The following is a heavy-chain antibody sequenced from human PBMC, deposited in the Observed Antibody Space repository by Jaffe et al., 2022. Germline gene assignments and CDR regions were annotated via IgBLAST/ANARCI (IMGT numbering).Heavy chain of an antibody. V-gene: IGHV3-43D*04. CDR3: AKEADLPGIAAAEATYFDY. Sequence: EVQLVESGGVVVQPGGSLRLSCAASGFTFDDYAMHWVRQAPGKGLEWVSLISWDGGSTYYADSVKGRFTISRDNSKNSLYLQMNSLRAEDTALYYCAKEADLPGIAAAEATYFDYWGQGTLVTVSS. CDR2: ISWDGGST. D-gene: IGHD6-13*01. J-gene: IGHJ4*02. CDR1: GFTFDDYA.